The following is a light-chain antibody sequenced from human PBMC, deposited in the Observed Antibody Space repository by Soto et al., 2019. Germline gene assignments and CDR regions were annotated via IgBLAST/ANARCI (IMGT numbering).Light chain of an antibody. CDR3: QKYNSAPSWT. Sequence: DIQMTQSPSSLSASVGDRVTITCRASQGISTYLAWYQQKPGKVPKLLIYAASTLQSGVPSRFSGSGSGTDFTLTISSLQPEDVATYYCQKYNSAPSWTFGQGTKVEI. V-gene: IGKV1-27*01. CDR1: QGISTY. CDR2: AAS. J-gene: IGKJ1*01.